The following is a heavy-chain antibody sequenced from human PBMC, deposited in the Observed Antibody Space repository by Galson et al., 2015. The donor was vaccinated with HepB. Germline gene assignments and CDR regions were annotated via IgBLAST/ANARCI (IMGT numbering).Heavy chain of an antibody. CDR1: GFTFSSYA. J-gene: IGHJ4*02. V-gene: IGHV3-23*01. CDR2: ISGSGGST. CDR3: AKDGGGDYGLGPIDY. D-gene: IGHD4-17*01. Sequence: SLRLSCAASGFTFSSYAMSWVRQAPGKGLEWVSAISGSGGSTYYADSVKGRFTISRDNSKNTLYLQMNSLRAEDTAVYYCAKDGGGDYGLGPIDYWGQGTLVTVSS.